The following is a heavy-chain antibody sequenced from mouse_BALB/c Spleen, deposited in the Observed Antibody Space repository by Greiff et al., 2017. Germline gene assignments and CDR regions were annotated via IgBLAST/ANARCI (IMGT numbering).Heavy chain of an antibody. Sequence: EVQLVESGGGLVKPGGSLKLSCAASGFTFSSYAMSWVRQTPEKRLEWVASISSGGSTYYPDSVKGRFTISRDNARNILYLQMSSLRSEDTAMYYCARVLDGYYGYFDVWGAGTTVTVSS. J-gene: IGHJ1*01. CDR3: ARVLDGYYGYFDV. D-gene: IGHD2-3*01. V-gene: IGHV5-6-5*01. CDR2: ISSGGST. CDR1: GFTFSSYA.